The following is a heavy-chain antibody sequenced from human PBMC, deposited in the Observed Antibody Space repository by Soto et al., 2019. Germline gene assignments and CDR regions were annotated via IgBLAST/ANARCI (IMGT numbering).Heavy chain of an antibody. Sequence: QVQLQESGPGLVKPSQTLSLTCTVSGGSISSGGRYWNWIRRNPGKGLEWIGYIYYSGTAHYNPSLESRVTISIDTSANQFYLEMKSVTAADTAVYYCARDWTFGVYYYGLDVWGRGTTVTVSS. CDR3: ARDWTFGVYYYGLDV. D-gene: IGHD3-10*01. V-gene: IGHV4-31*03. CDR1: GGSISSGGRY. CDR2: IYYSGTA. J-gene: IGHJ6*02.